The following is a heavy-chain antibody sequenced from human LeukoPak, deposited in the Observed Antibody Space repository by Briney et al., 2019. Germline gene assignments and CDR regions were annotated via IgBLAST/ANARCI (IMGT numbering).Heavy chain of an antibody. D-gene: IGHD7-27*01. V-gene: IGHV3-30*18. CDR1: GFSFSNYG. Sequence: GRSLRLSYAASGFSFSNYGMHWVRPAPGKGLEWVAVISYDGSYKNYADSVKGRFTISRDNSKDTLNLQMNSLRAEDTAVYHCAKILGTTGIFDYWGQGTLVTVSS. CDR2: ISYDGSYK. J-gene: IGHJ4*02. CDR3: AKILGTTGIFDY.